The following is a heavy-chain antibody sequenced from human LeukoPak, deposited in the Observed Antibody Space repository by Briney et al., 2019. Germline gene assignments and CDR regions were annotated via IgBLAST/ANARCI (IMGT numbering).Heavy chain of an antibody. V-gene: IGHV3-7*01. J-gene: IGHJ4*02. Sequence: GGSLRLSCAASGFTFSSYWMSWVRQAPGKGLEWVANIKQDGSEKYYVDSVKGRFTITRDNAKNSLYLEMNSLRVEDSAVYYCARTPYYYDSSGYYYFDYWGQGTLVTVSS. CDR1: GFTFSSYW. D-gene: IGHD3-22*01. CDR2: IKQDGSEK. CDR3: ARTPYYYDSSGYYYFDY.